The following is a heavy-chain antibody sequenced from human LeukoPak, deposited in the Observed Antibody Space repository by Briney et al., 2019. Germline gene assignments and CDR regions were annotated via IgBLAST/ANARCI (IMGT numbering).Heavy chain of an antibody. CDR1: GYTFTNYG. CDR3: ARNHYYGILTGYVAYGMDV. CDR2: ISGYDAHT. J-gene: IGHJ6*02. D-gene: IGHD3-9*01. V-gene: IGHV1-18*01. Sequence: GASVKVSCKASGYTFTNYGISWVRQAPGQGLEWVGWISGYDAHTYYAQKVKGRVTMTTDTSTSTVYMELRSLRSDDTAVYYCARNHYYGILTGYVAYGMDVWGQGTTVTVSS.